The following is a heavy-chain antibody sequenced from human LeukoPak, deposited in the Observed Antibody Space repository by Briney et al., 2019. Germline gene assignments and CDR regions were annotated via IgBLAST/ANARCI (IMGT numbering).Heavy chain of an antibody. J-gene: IGHJ4*02. Sequence: SETLSLTCTVSGGSISSYYWSWIRQPPGKGLEWIGEIKESEATNYNPSLKSRVTISMDTSKNQFSLKLTSVTAADTAVYYCAREGLRNVHNPLGYWGQGTLVTVPS. CDR1: GGSISSYY. CDR3: AREGLRNVHNPLGY. CDR2: IKESEAT. V-gene: IGHV4-59*12. D-gene: IGHD5-24*01.